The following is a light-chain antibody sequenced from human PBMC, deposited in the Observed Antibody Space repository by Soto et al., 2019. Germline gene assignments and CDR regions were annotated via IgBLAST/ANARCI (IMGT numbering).Light chain of an antibody. CDR2: YDS. CDR1: KIGSKS. Sequence: SSELTQPPSVSVAPGKTARITCGGNKIGSKSVHWYQQKPGQAPVLVIYYDSDRPSGIPERFSGSNSGNTATLTNSRVEAGDEADYYCQVWDSSSDHVVFGGGTTLTVL. CDR3: QVWDSSSDHVV. J-gene: IGLJ2*01. V-gene: IGLV3-21*04.